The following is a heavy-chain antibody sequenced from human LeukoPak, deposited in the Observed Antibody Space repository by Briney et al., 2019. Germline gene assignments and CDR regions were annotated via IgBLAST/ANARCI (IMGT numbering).Heavy chain of an antibody. Sequence: SQTLSLTCSLPGGSPCRANNYLSWIRHPPRDGLEWIGYIFYSGTTSTHPSLKARFTISVDTSKNQFSLKLSSVTAADTAVYYYARYQLLSRTNWYFDLWGRGTLVTVSS. D-gene: IGHD2-2*01. J-gene: IGHJ2*01. CDR3: ARYQLLSRTNWYFDL. CDR2: IFYSGTT. CDR1: GGSPCRANNY. V-gene: IGHV4-30-4*08.